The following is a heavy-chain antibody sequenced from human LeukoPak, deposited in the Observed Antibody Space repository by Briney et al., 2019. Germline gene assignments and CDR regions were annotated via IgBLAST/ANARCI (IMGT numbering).Heavy chain of an antibody. CDR1: GGSISSGSYY. Sequence: ASETLSLTCTVSGGSISSGSYYWSWIRQPAGKGLEWIGRIYTSGSTNYNPSLKSRVTISVDTSKNQFSLKLRSVTAADTAVYYCARGGVLKSLDYWGQGTLVTVSS. V-gene: IGHV4-61*02. CDR2: IYTSGST. D-gene: IGHD3-16*01. J-gene: IGHJ4*02. CDR3: ARGGVLKSLDY.